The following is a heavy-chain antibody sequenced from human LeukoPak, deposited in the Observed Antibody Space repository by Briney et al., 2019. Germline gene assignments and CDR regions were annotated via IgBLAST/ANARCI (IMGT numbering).Heavy chain of an antibody. J-gene: IGHJ4*02. D-gene: IGHD5-12*01. V-gene: IGHV3-33*01. CDR2: VWYDGINK. CDR1: GFTFSSYG. Sequence: PGGSLRLSCSASGFTFSSYGMHWVRQAPGKGLEWVAVVWYDGINKYYADSVKGRFTISRDNSKNTLYLQMNSLRAEDTAVYYVRTSTGGFWGQGTLVTVSS. CDR3: RTSTGGF.